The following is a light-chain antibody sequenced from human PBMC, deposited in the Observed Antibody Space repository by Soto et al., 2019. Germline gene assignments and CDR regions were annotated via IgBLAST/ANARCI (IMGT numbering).Light chain of an antibody. V-gene: IGLV1-44*01. CDR3: AAWDDSLNGVV. Sequence: QSVLTQPPSASGTPGQRVTVSCSGSSSNIGSNTVNWYQQLPGTAPKLLIYPNNKRPSGGPDRFSGSKSGTSASLAISGLQSEDEADYYCAAWDDSLNGVVFGGGTQLTVL. CDR1: SSNIGSNT. J-gene: IGLJ2*01. CDR2: PNN.